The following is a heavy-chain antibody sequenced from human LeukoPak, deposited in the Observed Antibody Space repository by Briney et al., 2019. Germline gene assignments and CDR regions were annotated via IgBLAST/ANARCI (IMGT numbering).Heavy chain of an antibody. CDR1: GYTFAANY. CDR2: ISPFNGDT. CDR3: ARGSTSFGGPNDK. Sequence: ASVKVKFKASGYTFAANYMQRVRQAPGQGLEWMGWISPFNGDTIYAQNFQGRVTMTRDTSISTAYMELSRLTSDDTAVYYCARGSTSFGGPNDKWGQGTIVTVSS. J-gene: IGHJ4*01. D-gene: IGHD4-23*01. V-gene: IGHV1-2*02.